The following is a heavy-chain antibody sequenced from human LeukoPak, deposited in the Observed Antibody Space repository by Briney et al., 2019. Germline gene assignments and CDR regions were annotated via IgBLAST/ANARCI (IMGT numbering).Heavy chain of an antibody. CDR2: INHSGST. J-gene: IGHJ4*02. CDR3: ARDPWGSYGDLFDY. CDR1: GFTFSAFW. D-gene: IGHD4-17*01. Sequence: GSLRLSCAASGFTFSAFWMGWIRQPPGKGLEWIGEINHSGSTNYNPSLKSRVTISVDTSKNQFSLKLSSVTAADTAVYYCARDPWGSYGDLFDYWGQGTLVTVSS. V-gene: IGHV4-34*01.